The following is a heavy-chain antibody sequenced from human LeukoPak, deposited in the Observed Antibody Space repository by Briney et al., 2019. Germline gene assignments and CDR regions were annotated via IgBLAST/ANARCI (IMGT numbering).Heavy chain of an antibody. V-gene: IGHV4-39*07. D-gene: IGHD6-13*01. CDR1: GGSVSSSSYY. Sequence: SETLSLTCTVSGGSVSSSSYYWGWIRQPPGKGLEWIGGIDHSGSTSYNPSLKSRVTMLVDRSQNQFSLRLSTVTAADTAVYYCARASPHSSSWTLYYYYYGMDVWGQGTTVTVSS. CDR2: IDHSGST. J-gene: IGHJ6*02. CDR3: ARASPHSSSWTLYYYYYGMDV.